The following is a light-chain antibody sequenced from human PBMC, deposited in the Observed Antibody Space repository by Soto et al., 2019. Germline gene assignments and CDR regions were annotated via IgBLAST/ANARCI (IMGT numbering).Light chain of an antibody. CDR1: QSISNW. Sequence: DIQMTQSPSTLSSSVGDRVTITCLASQSISNWLAWYQQKPGKAPKLLIYDASSLQSGVPSRFSGSGSGTDFTLTISSLQPDDFATYYCQQYNTYWTFGQGTKVDIK. CDR3: QQYNTYWT. V-gene: IGKV1-5*01. J-gene: IGKJ1*01. CDR2: DAS.